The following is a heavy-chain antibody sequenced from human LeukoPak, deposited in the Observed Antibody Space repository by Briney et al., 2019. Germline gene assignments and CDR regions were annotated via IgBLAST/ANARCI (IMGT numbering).Heavy chain of an antibody. V-gene: IGHV3-30*18. CDR2: ISYDGSNK. Sequence: GGSLRLSCAASGFTFSSYGMPWVRQAPGKGLEWVAVISYDGSNKFYADSVKGRFTISRDNSKTTPYLLMHRLRAEDRAVQSGGKDGPVMAYSDSSGYIYWGEGTLVTVSS. CDR3: GKDGPVMAYSDSSGYIY. J-gene: IGHJ4*02. CDR1: GFTFSSYG. D-gene: IGHD3-22*01.